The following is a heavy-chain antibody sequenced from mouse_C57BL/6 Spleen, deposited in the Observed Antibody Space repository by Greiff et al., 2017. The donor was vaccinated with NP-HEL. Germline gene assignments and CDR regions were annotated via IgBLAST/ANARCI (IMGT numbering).Heavy chain of an antibody. D-gene: IGHD2-5*01. CDR1: GFTFSSYA. CDR3: TRASNYGAWYFDV. V-gene: IGHV5-9-1*02. J-gene: IGHJ1*03. Sequence: EVQRVESGEGLVKPGGSLKLSCAASGFTFSSYAMSWVRQTPEKRLEWVAYISSGGDYIYYADTVKGRFTISRDNARNTLYLQMSSLKSEDTAMYYCTRASNYGAWYFDVWGTGTTVTVSS. CDR2: ISSGGDYI.